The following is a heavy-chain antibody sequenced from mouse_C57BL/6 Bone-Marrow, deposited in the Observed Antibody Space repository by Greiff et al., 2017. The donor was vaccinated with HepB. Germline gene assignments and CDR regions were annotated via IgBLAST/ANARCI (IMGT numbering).Heavy chain of an antibody. CDR1: GFTFSDYY. CDR3: ARLSWAWFAY. Sequence: EVQVVESGGGLVQPGGSLKLSCAASGFTFSDYYMYWVRQTPEKRLEWVAYISNGGGSTYYPDTVKGRFTISRDNAKNTLYLQMSRLKSEDTAMYYCARLSWAWFAYWGQGTLVTVSA. V-gene: IGHV5-12*01. CDR2: ISNGGGST. D-gene: IGHD4-1*01. J-gene: IGHJ3*01.